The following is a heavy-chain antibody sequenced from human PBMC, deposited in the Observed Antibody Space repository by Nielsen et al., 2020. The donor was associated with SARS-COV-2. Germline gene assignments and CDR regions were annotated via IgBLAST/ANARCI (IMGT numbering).Heavy chain of an antibody. CDR1: GGSISSYY. CDR3: ARRAHWNWYFDF. Sequence: GSLRLSCTVSGGSISSYYWSWIRQPPGKGLEWIGTIHYSGSTFYNPSLKSRVTISLDTSNNQFSLKLTSVTAADTALYYCARRAHWNWYFDFWGRGALVIVSS. D-gene: IGHD1-1*01. V-gene: IGHV4-59*04. CDR2: IHYSGST. J-gene: IGHJ2*01.